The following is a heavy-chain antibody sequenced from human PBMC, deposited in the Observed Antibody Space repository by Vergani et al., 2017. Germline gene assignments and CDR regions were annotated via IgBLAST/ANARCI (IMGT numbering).Heavy chain of an antibody. D-gene: IGHD3-22*01. J-gene: IGHJ4*02. Sequence: QLQLQESGPGLVKPSETLSLTCTVSGGSISSSSYYWGWIRQPPGKGLEWIGSIYYSGSTYYNPSLKSRVTISVDTSKNQFSLKLSSVTAADTAVYYCARQIKDYYDSSGYYYFVYWGQGTLVTVSS. CDR2: IYYSGST. V-gene: IGHV4-39*01. CDR1: GGSISSSSYY. CDR3: ARQIKDYYDSSGYYYFVY.